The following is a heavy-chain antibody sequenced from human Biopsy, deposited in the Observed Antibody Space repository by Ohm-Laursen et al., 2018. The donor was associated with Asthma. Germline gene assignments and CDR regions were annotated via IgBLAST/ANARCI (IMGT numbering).Heavy chain of an antibody. J-gene: IGHJ4*02. V-gene: IGHV4-39*01. CDR3: ARHWNWGSFFDY. CDR2: ISYTGSA. Sequence: SETLSLTWIVSGDAMSTSGSYWGWIRQPPGKGLEWMGSISYTGSAYHNPSLKSRVTISVDTSKNHFSLRLSSVTAADTAVFYCARHWNWGSFFDYWGQGMLVTVSS. CDR1: GDAMSTSGSY. D-gene: IGHD7-27*01.